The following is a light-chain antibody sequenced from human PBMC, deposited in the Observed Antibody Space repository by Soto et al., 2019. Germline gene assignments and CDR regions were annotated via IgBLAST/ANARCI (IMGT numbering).Light chain of an antibody. CDR2: EVT. J-gene: IGLJ1*01. V-gene: IGLV2-14*01. CDR3: FSHRSGDSHV. CDR1: SSDIGAYNY. Sequence: QSVLTQPASVSGSPGQSITISCTGTSSDIGAYNYVSWYQQYPGKAPKLMIYEVTNRPSGVSNRFSGSKTGNTASLTISGLQAEDEADYYCFSHRSGDSHVFGTGTKVTV.